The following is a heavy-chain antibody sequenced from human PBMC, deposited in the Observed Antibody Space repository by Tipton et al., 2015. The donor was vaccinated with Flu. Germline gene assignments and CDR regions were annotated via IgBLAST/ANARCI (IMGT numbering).Heavy chain of an antibody. CDR1: GGSFSGYY. D-gene: IGHD3-22*01. CDR2: INDSGST. Sequence: GLVKPSETLSLSCAVYGGSFSGYYWSWIRQPLGKGLEWIGDINDSGSTNYNPSLKSGVTISVDTSKNDFSLKLRSVTAADTAVYYCARQWDDSSGYYRNQPFDYWGQGTLVTVSS. V-gene: IGHV4-34*01. J-gene: IGHJ4*02. CDR3: ARQWDDSSGYYRNQPFDY.